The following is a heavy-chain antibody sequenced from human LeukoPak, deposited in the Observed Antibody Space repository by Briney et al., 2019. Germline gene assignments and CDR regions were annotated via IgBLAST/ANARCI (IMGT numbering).Heavy chain of an antibody. CDR2: ISSSSSYI. CDR1: GFTFGSYA. D-gene: IGHD4-17*01. J-gene: IGHJ4*02. CDR3: ARGGTVTTSFDY. V-gene: IGHV3-21*01. Sequence: GGSLRLSCVASGFTFGSYAMHWVRQAPGKGLEWVSSISSSSSYIYYADSVKGRFTISRDNAKNSLYLQMNSLRAEDTAVYYCARGGTVTTSFDYWGQGTLVTVSS.